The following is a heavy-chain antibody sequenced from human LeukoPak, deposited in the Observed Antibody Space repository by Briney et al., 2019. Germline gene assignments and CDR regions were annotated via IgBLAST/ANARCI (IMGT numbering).Heavy chain of an antibody. J-gene: IGHJ4*02. Sequence: GASVKVSCKASGGTFSSYAISWVRQAPGQGHEWMGGIIPILGTANYAQKFQGRVTITADESTSTAYMELSSLRSEDTAVYYCARDALYSGSYLGYFDYWGQGTLVTVSS. D-gene: IGHD1-26*01. CDR1: GGTFSSYA. V-gene: IGHV1-69*13. CDR2: IIPILGTA. CDR3: ARDALYSGSYLGYFDY.